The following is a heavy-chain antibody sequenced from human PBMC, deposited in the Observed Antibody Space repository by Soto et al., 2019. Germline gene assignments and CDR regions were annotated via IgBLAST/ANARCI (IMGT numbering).Heavy chain of an antibody. J-gene: IGHJ6*03. CDR1: GFTVSSNY. D-gene: IGHD5-12*01. CDR2: IYSGGST. CDR3: ASNSGYDFYYYYYMDV. V-gene: IGHV3-66*01. Sequence: LRLSCAASGFTVSSNYMSWVRQAPGKGLEWVSVIYSGGSTYYADSVKGRFTISRDNSKNTLYLQMNSLRAEDTAVYYCASNSGYDFYYYYYMDVWGKGTTVTVSS.